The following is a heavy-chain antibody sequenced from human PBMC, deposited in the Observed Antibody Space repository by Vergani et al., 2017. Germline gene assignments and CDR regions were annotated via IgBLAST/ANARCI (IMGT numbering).Heavy chain of an antibody. J-gene: IGHJ5*02. CDR1: GFTFSSYA. CDR2: ISGSGGST. D-gene: IGHD4-17*01. V-gene: IGHV3-23*01. CDR3: AKVPTTTGRNWFEP. Sequence: EVQLLESGVGLVQPGGSLRLSCSASGFTFSSYAMSWVRQAPGKGLEWVSAISGSGGSTYYADSVKGRFTISRENSKNTLYLQMNSLRAEDTAGYYCAKVPTTTGRNWFEPGGQGTLGTVSS.